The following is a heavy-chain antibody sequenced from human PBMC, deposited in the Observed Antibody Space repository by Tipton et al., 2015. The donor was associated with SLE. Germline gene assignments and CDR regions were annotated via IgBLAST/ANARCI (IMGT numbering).Heavy chain of an antibody. D-gene: IGHD3-22*01. CDR3: ARDGSRSSGPDFDY. J-gene: IGHJ4*02. CDR1: GFAFSTHS. Sequence: SLRLSCAASGFAFSTHSMHWVRQAPGKGLEWVAVISFDGNNDYYADSVKGRFTISRDDSKKTVYLQMNSLRVEDTAVYYCARDGSRSSGPDFDYWGQGTLVTVSS. CDR2: ISFDGNND. V-gene: IGHV3-30-3*01.